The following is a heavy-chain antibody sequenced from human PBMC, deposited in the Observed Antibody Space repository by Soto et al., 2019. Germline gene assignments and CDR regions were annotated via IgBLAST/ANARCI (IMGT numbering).Heavy chain of an antibody. V-gene: IGHV1-69*01. CDR2: IIPIFGTT. Sequence: QVQLVQSGAEVKKPGSSVKVSCKASGGTFSSFAISWVRQAPGQVLEWMGGIIPIFGTTNYAQKFQGRVTITSDESTSTAYMEVPTLRSEDTAVYYCARDRDHTYDYWGQGTLVTVSS. J-gene: IGHJ4*02. CDR3: ARDRDHTYDY. CDR1: GGTFSSFA.